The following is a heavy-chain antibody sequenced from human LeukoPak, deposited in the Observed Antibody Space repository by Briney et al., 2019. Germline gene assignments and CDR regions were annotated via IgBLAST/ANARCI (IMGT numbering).Heavy chain of an antibody. CDR2: ISSGSSTI. V-gene: IGHV3-48*01. CDR3: AREAYCGGDCYSGWDY. CDR1: GFTFSSYS. D-gene: IGHD2-21*02. Sequence: GGPLRLSCAASGFTFSSYSMNWVRQAPGKGLEWVSYISSGSSTIYYADSVKGRFTISRDNAKNSLYLQMNSLRAEDTAVYYCAREAYCGGDCYSGWDYWGQGTLVTVSS. J-gene: IGHJ4*02.